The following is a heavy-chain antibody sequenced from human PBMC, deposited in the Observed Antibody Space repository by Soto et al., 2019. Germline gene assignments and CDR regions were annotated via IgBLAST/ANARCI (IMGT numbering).Heavy chain of an antibody. CDR1: GFTFSSYA. J-gene: IGHJ4*02. CDR2: ISGSGGST. V-gene: IGHV3-23*01. Sequence: GGSLRLSCAASGFTFSSYAMSWVRQAPGKGLEWVSAISGSGGSTYYADSVKGRFTISRDNSKNTLYLQMNSLRAEDTAVYYCAKDTYDYIWGSYRPISGYFDYWGQGTLVTVSS. CDR3: AKDTYDYIWGSYRPISGYFDY. D-gene: IGHD3-16*02.